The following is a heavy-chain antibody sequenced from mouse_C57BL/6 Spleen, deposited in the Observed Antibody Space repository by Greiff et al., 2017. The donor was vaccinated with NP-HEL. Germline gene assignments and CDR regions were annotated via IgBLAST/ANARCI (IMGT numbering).Heavy chain of an antibody. D-gene: IGHD1-1*01. CDR2: INPYNGDT. J-gene: IGHJ1*03. CDR1: GYSFTGYF. CDR3: ARSDYGSSYGYFDV. V-gene: IGHV1-20*01. Sequence: VQLKESGPELVKPGDSVKISCKASGYSFTGYFMNWVMQSHGKSLEWIGRINPYNGDTFYNQKFKGKATLTVDKSSSTAHMELRSLTSEDSAVYYCARSDYGSSYGYFDVWGTRTTVTVSS.